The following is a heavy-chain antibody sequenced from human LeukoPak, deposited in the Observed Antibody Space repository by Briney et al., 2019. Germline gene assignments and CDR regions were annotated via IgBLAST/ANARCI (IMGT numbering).Heavy chain of an antibody. J-gene: IGHJ4*02. CDR3: ASTPYYSSSSNYFDY. CDR2: IHPGDSDI. Sequence: GESLKISCQASGYTFNNYWIAWVRQMPGKGLEWMGIIHPGDSDIKYSPSFQGQVTISADKSISTAYLQWSSLKASDTAMYYCASTPYYSSSSNYFDYWGQGTLVTVSS. D-gene: IGHD6-6*01. CDR1: GYTFNNYW. V-gene: IGHV5-51*01.